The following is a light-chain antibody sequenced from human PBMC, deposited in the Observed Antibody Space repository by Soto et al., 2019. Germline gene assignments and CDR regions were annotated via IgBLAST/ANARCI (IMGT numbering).Light chain of an antibody. Sequence: EIVLTQSPATLSLSPGDTATLSCRASQSVSSNLGWYQQKPVQAPRLLIYDASNRATGIPARFSGSGSETDFTLTISSLEPEDFAVYYCQQRSNWPPITFGQGTRLEI. CDR3: QQRSNWPPIT. CDR1: QSVSSN. V-gene: IGKV3-11*01. CDR2: DAS. J-gene: IGKJ5*01.